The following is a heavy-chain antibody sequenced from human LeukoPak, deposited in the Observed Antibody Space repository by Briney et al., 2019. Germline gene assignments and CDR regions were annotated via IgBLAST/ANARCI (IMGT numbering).Heavy chain of an antibody. CDR1: GGSINNSY. D-gene: IGHD1-26*01. CDR3: ARTVSGDYYGMDV. J-gene: IGHJ6*01. V-gene: IGHV4-59*08. CDR2: PSYSGST. Sequence: PSETLSLTCTVSGGSINNSYWSWVRRPPGKGLVWIGYPSYSGSTNYNPSLKRRVTMSVDTSTDQFSLRLISVTAADTAVYYCARTVSGDYYGMDVWGQGTTVTVSS.